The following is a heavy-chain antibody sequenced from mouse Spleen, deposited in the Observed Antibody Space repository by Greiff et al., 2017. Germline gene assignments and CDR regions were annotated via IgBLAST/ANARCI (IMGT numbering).Heavy chain of an antibody. CDR2: IYPGSGNT. CDR1: GYTFTSYD. D-gene: IGHD4-1*01. CDR3: AISGTYYAMDY. J-gene: IGHJ4*01. Sequence: QVQLQQSGAELVKPGASVKLSCKASGYTFTSYDINWVKQRPGQGLEWIARIYPGSGNTYYNEKFKGKATLTAEKSSSTAYMQLSSLTSEDSAVYFCAISGTYYAMDYWGQGTSVTVSS. V-gene: IGHV1-76*01.